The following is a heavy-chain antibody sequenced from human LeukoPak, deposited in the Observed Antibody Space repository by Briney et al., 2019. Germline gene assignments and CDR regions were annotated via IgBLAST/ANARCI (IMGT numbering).Heavy chain of an antibody. V-gene: IGHV1-18*01. CDR3: AIGGWSSFDY. J-gene: IGHJ4*02. Sequence: AASVKVSCKASGYTFTSYGISWVRQAPGQGLEWMGWISSYNGNTNYPQKLQGRVTLTTDTSTTTAYMELRSLRSDDTAVYYCAIGGWSSFDYWGQGTLVTASS. D-gene: IGHD2-15*01. CDR1: GYTFTSYG. CDR2: ISSYNGNT.